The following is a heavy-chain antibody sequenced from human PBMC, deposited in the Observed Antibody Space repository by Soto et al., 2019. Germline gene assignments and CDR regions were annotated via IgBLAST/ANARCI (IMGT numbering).Heavy chain of an antibody. J-gene: IGHJ3*02. D-gene: IGHD1-26*01. CDR1: GFTFSSYG. Sequence: QVQLVESGGGVVQPGRSLRLSCAASGFTFSSYGMHWVRQAPGKGLEWVAVISYDGSNKYYADSVKGRFTISRDNSKNTLYLQMNSLRAEDTAVYYCAKDDLWGWELDYSAFDIWGQGTMVTVSS. CDR3: AKDDLWGWELDYSAFDI. V-gene: IGHV3-30*18. CDR2: ISYDGSNK.